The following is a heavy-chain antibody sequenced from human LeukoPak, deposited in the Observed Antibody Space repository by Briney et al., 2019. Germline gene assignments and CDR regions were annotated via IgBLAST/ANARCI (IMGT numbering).Heavy chain of an antibody. J-gene: IGHJ4*02. D-gene: IGHD6-19*01. V-gene: IGHV3-30*03. CDR2: TAHDESSK. CDR1: GFAFRTYG. CDR3: ATDGSGYFDS. Sequence: PGRSLRLSCAASGFAFRTYGMHLVRQAPGKGLEWVAVTAHDESSKYYADSVKGRFTISRDNSKSTLYLQMNNLRTEDTATYYCATDGSGYFDSWGQGTLVSVSS.